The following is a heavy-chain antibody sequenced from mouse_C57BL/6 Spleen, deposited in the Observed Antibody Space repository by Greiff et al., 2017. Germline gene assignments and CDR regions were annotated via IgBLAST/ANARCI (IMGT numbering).Heavy chain of an antibody. CDR1: GFSLTSYG. D-gene: IGHD2-3*01. J-gene: IGHJ1*03. Sequence: VQRVESGPGLVQPSQSLSITCTVSGFSLTSYGVHWVRQSPGKGLEWLGVIWSGGSTDYNAAFISRLSISKDNSKSQVFFKMNSLQADDTAIYYCARNDGYYVGYWYFDVWGTGTTVTVSS. CDR2: IWSGGST. CDR3: ARNDGYYVGYWYFDV. V-gene: IGHV2-2*01.